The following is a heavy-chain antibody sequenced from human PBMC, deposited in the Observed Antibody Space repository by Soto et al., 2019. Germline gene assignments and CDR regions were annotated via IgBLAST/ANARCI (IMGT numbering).Heavy chain of an antibody. CDR2: ISAYNGNT. V-gene: IGHV1-18*01. Sequence: GASVKVSCKASGYTFTSYGISWVRQAPGQGLEWMGWISAYNGNTNYAQKLQGRVTMTTDTSTSTAYMELRSLRSDDTAVYYCARDQAIVVVVAADYYYYYMDVWGKGTTVTV. D-gene: IGHD2-15*01. J-gene: IGHJ6*03. CDR1: GYTFTSYG. CDR3: ARDQAIVVVVAADYYYYYMDV.